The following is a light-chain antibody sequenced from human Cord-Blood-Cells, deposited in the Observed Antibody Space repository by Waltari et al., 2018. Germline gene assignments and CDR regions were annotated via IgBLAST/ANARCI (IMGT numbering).Light chain of an antibody. CDR2: AAS. CDR1: QGISSY. J-gene: IGKJ1*01. V-gene: IGKV1-8*01. Sequence: AIRMTQSPSSFSASTGDRVTITCRASQGISSYLAWYQQKPGKAPKLLIYAASTLQSGVPSRCSGSGSVTDFTLTISCLQSEDFATYYCQQYYSYPRTFGQGTKVEIK. CDR3: QQYYSYPRT.